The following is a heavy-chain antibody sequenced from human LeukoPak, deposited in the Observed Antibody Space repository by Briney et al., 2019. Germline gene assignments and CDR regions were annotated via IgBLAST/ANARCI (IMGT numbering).Heavy chain of an antibody. V-gene: IGHV1-2*02. D-gene: IGHD2-2*01. CDR1: GYTFTAYY. CDR2: NNPTSGST. CDR3: ARLDCTGTSCYGIANWFDP. J-gene: IGHJ5*02. Sequence: ASVKVSCKASGYTFTAYYIHWVRQALGQGLGWMGWNNPTSGSTNYAQKFQGRVTMTRDASISTAYMELNRLRSDDTAVYYCARLDCTGTSCYGIANWFDPWGQGTLVTVSS.